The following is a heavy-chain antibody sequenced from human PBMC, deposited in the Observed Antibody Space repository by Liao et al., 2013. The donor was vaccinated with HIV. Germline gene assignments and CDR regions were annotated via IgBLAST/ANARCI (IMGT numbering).Heavy chain of an antibody. V-gene: IGHV4-59*11. CDR3: AKDSGRNWGIMRYYYMDV. Sequence: QVQLQESGPGLVKPSETLSLTCTVSGGSMSGHFWTWIRQPPGKGLEWIGYISDIGSTKYNPSLNSRVTISLDPSKNQFSLKMSSVTAADTADYYCAKDSGRNWGIMRYYYMDVWGEGTTVTVSS. J-gene: IGHJ6*03. CDR1: GGSMSGHF. D-gene: IGHD7-27*01. CDR2: ISDIGST.